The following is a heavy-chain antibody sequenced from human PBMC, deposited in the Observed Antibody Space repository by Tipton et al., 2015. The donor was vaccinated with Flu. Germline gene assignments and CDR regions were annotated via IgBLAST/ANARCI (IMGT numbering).Heavy chain of an antibody. D-gene: IGHD3-16*01. V-gene: IGHV3-48*03. Sequence: SLRLSCAASGFTFSSYEMNWVRQAPGKGLEWVSYISSSRSTVYYADSVKGRFTISRDNAKNSLYLQMNSLRAEDTAIYYCARDFRGIKIDQWGPGTLVTVSS. J-gene: IGHJ4*02. CDR2: ISSSRSTV. CDR3: ARDFRGIKIDQ. CDR1: GFTFSSYE.